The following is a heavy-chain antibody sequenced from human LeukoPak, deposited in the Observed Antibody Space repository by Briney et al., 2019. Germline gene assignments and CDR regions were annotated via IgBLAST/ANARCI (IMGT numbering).Heavy chain of an antibody. D-gene: IGHD6-19*01. V-gene: IGHV6-1*01. CDR2: TYYRSKWYN. CDR3: ARERFDEAGTPNEFDY. J-gene: IGHJ4*02. CDR1: GDSVSSNSAA. Sequence: SQTLSLTCAISGDSVSSNSAAWNWIRPSPSRGLEWLGRTYYRSKWYNDYAVSVKSRITINPDTSKNQFSLQLNSVTPEDTAVYYCARERFDEAGTPNEFDYWGQGTLVTVSS.